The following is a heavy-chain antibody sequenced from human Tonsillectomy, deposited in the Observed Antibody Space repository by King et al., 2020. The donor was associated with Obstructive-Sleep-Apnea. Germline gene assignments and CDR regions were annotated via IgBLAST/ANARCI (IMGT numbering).Heavy chain of an antibody. CDR1: GGSISTYY. J-gene: IGHJ6*02. CDR3: ARGDYYYYGMDV. V-gene: IGHV4-59*08. Sequence: QLQESGPGLVKPSETLSLTCTVSGGSISTYYWSWIRQPPGKGLEWIGYNYYSGSTSYNPSLKSQITMSVATSKNQFSLNLTSVTAADTAVYYCARGDYYYYGMDVWGQGTTVTVSS. CDR2: NYYSGST.